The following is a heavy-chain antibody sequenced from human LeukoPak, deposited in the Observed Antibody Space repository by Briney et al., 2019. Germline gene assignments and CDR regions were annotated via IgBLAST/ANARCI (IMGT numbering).Heavy chain of an antibody. Sequence: SGGSLRLSCAASGFTFSSYNMNWVRQAPGKGLEWVSSISRSSIYIYYADSVKGRFTISRDNAENSLSLQMNSLRAEDTAVYYCARDSGDGSGSYYPYGMDVWGQGTTVTVSS. D-gene: IGHD3-10*01. CDR2: ISRSSIYI. CDR3: ARDSGDGSGSYYPYGMDV. J-gene: IGHJ6*02. CDR1: GFTFSSYN. V-gene: IGHV3-21*01.